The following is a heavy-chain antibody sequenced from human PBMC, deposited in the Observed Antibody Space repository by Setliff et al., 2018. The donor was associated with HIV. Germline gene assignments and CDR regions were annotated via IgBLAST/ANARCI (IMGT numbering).Heavy chain of an antibody. D-gene: IGHD5-18*01. CDR1: GGSISSGVYY. J-gene: IGHJ4*02. V-gene: IGHV4-31*03. CDR2: IYYSGST. Sequence: TLSLTCTVSGGSISSGVYYWSWIRQHPGKGLEWIGYIYYSGSTYYTPSLRSRVTMSVDTSKNQLSLKLSSVTAAYTAVYYCARGTSNTAMESYYFDYWGQGTLVTVSS. CDR3: ARGTSNTAMESYYFDY.